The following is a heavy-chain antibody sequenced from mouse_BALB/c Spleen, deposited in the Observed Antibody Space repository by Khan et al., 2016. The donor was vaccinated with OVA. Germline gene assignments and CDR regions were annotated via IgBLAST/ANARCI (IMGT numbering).Heavy chain of an antibody. CDR3: ARREALYYFDY. CDR1: GYIFTSYC. V-gene: IGHV1-76*01. CDR2: IYPGTNYT. Sequence: QVQLKQSGAELVRPGASVKLSCKTSGYIFTSYCIPWVNQRPGQGLEWIARIYPGTNYTYYKDKLKDKSTLTADKSSSTAYMQLSSLKSEDSAVYFCARREALYYFDYWGQGTTLTVSS. J-gene: IGHJ2*01. D-gene: IGHD3-2*02.